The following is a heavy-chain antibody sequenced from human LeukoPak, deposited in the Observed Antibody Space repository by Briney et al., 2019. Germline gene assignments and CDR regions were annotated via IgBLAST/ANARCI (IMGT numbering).Heavy chain of an antibody. CDR3: AIGRTDGYNPFDY. CDR1: GYSFTSYW. V-gene: IGHV5-51*01. Sequence: GESLKISCKGSGYSFTSYWIGWVRRMPGKGLEWMGIIYPGDSDTRYSPSFQGQVTISADKSIGTAYLQWSSLKASDIAMYYCAIGRTDGYNPFDYWGQGTLVTVSS. D-gene: IGHD5-24*01. CDR2: IYPGDSDT. J-gene: IGHJ4*02.